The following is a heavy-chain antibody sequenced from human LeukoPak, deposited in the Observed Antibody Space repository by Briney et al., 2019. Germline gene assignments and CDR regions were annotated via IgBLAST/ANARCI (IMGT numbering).Heavy chain of an antibody. CDR2: ILYDGSNK. CDR1: GFTFSCYG. J-gene: IGHJ4*02. D-gene: IGHD3-9*01. Sequence: PGGPLRLSCAASGFTFSCYGMHWVRQAPAKELEWVAVILYDGSNKYYADSVRGRFTISRDNSKNTLYLQMNSLRAEDTAVYYCAKSWGLTGYLVYWGQGTLVTVSS. V-gene: IGHV3-30*18. CDR3: AKSWGLTGYLVY.